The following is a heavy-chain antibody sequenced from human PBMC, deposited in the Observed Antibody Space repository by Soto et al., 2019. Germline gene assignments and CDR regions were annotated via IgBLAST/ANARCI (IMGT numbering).Heavy chain of an antibody. J-gene: IGHJ4*02. D-gene: IGHD2-2*02. CDR3: ARVPYCSSTSCHKNFDY. Sequence: PSETLSLTCAIYGRSFSGYYWSWIRQPPGKGLEWIGEINHSGSTNYNPSLKSRVTISVDTSKNQFSLKLSSVTAADTAVYYCARVPYCSSTSCHKNFDYWGQGTLVTVSS. CDR2: INHSGST. V-gene: IGHV4-34*01. CDR1: GRSFSGYY.